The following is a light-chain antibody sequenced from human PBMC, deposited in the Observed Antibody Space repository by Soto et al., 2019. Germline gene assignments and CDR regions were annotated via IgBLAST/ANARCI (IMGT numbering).Light chain of an antibody. CDR2: AAS. J-gene: IGKJ4*02. CDR3: KQSYSTPSRT. V-gene: IGKV1-39*01. Sequence: DIQMTQSPSSLSASVGDRVTITCRASQSISSYLNWYQQKPGKAPKLLIYAASSLQSGVPSRFSGSGSGTDFTLTISSLQPEDFATYYCKQSYSTPSRTFGGGTKVEIK. CDR1: QSISSY.